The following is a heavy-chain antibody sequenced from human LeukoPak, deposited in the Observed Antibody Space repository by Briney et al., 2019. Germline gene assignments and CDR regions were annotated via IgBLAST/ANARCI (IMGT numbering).Heavy chain of an antibody. J-gene: IGHJ4*02. CDR1: GGSINNYY. D-gene: IGHD1-26*01. CDR2: IDHKGNT. Sequence: SETLSLTCTVSGGSINNYYWSWIRQPPGKGLEWIGYIDHKGNTNYDPSLKSRVTMSVDTSKNQFSLKLNSVTAADTAVYYCARHGTLDYWGQGTLVTVSS. CDR3: ARHGTLDY. V-gene: IGHV4-59*08.